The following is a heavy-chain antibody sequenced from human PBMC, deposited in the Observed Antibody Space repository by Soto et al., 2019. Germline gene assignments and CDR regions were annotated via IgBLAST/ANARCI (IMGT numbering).Heavy chain of an antibody. CDR2: IIPIFGTA. J-gene: IGHJ6*02. CDR1: GGTFSSYA. Sequence: SVKVSCKASGGTFSSYAISWVRQAPGQRLEWMGGIIPIFGTANYAQKFPGRVTITADESTSTAYMELSSLRSEDTAVYYCARDGLGYCSGGSCYHTTGMDVWGQGTTVTVSS. V-gene: IGHV1-69*13. CDR3: ARDGLGYCSGGSCYHTTGMDV. D-gene: IGHD2-15*01.